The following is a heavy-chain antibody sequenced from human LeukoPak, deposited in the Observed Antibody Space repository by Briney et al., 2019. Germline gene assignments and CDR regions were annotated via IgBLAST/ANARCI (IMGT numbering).Heavy chain of an antibody. CDR1: GFTFSNYI. D-gene: IGHD1-26*01. J-gene: IGHJ4*02. V-gene: IGHV3-23*01. CDR2: ISGSAGTT. Sequence: GRCLRLSCAASGFTFSNYIMSWVRQAPGKGLEGVSVISGSAGTTYYAHSVKGRFTISRDNSKNTLYLQMNSLRVEDTAVYYCAKGLGVGALAQFDYWGQGTLVTVSS. CDR3: AKGLGVGALAQFDY.